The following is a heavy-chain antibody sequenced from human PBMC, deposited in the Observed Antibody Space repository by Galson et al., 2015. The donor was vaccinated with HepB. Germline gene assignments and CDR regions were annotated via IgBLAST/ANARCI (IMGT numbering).Heavy chain of an antibody. CDR3: ARDPYGDQLFDY. Sequence: SLRLSCAASGFTFSSYGMHWVRQAPGKGLEWVAVIWYDGSNKYYADSVKGRFTISRDNSKNTLYLQMNSLRAEDTAVYYCARDPYGDQLFDYWGQGTLVTVSS. CDR1: GFTFSSYG. CDR2: IWYDGSNK. D-gene: IGHD4-17*01. V-gene: IGHV3-33*01. J-gene: IGHJ4*02.